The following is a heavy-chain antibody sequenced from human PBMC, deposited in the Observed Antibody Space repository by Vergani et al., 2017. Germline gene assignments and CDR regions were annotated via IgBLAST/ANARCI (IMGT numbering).Heavy chain of an antibody. CDR1: GYTFTDYA. CDR3: ARDYLSYPDWLFDY. Sequence: QVQLVQSGSELKKPGASVKVSCEASGYTFTDYAMTWVRQAPGQGLGWMGWINTNTENPTYAQSFTGRFVFSLDTSVSTAYLQINRLKAKDTAVYYCARDYLSYPDWLFDYWGKGTLVTVSS. D-gene: IGHD3-9*01. V-gene: IGHV7-4-1*02. CDR2: INTNTENP. J-gene: IGHJ4*02.